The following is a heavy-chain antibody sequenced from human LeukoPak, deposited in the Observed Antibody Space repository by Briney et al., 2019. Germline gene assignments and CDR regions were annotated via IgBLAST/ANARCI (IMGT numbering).Heavy chain of an antibody. CDR2: IYYSGST. J-gene: IGHJ4*02. Sequence: SETLSLTCTVPGGSISYHWSWIRQPPGKGLEWLGYIYYSGSTNYNPSLKSRVTISVDTSKNQFSLKLRSVTAADTAVYYCARGQYNWNYWGQGTLVTVSS. V-gene: IGHV4-59*01. D-gene: IGHD1-20*01. CDR3: ARGQYNWNY. CDR1: GGSISYH.